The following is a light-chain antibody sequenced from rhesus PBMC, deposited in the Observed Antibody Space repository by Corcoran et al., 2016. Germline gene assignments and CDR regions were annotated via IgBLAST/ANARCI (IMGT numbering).Light chain of an antibody. Sequence: DIQMTQSPSSLSASVGDTVTITCRASQGISNYLAWYQQKPGKDPNPLIHYTSNLEGGVPSRFSGSGSVTDFTLPIRSLQPGDFAFYYCQQHNSYPRTFGQGTKVEIK. CDR3: QQHNSYPRT. CDR1: QGISNY. J-gene: IGKJ1*01. CDR2: YTS. V-gene: IGKV1S14*01.